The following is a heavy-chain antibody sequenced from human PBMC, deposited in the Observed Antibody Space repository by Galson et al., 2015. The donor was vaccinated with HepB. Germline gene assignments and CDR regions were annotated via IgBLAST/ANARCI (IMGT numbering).Heavy chain of an antibody. D-gene: IGHD1-26*01. J-gene: IGHJ5*01. CDR1: GFTFSTYW. V-gene: IGHV3-74*01. CDR2: INSDGSST. Sequence: SLRLSCAASGFTFSTYWMHWVRQVPGKGLVWVSHINSDGSSTTYADSVKGRFTISRDNAKNTLYLQMNSLRGEDTAVYHCARMSGSYYGNWFDSWGQGTLVTVSS. CDR3: ARMSGSYYGNWFDS.